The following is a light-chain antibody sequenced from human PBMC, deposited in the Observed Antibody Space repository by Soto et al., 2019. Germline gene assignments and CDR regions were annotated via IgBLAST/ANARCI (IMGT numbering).Light chain of an antibody. J-gene: IGKJ1*01. Sequence: EIVLTQSPGTLSLSPGERAALSCRASQSVSSSDLAWYQQKPGRAPRLLIYDTSTRATGIPDRFSGSGSGTDFTLTINRLEPEDCAVYYCLQYGSSPWTFGQGTKVDIK. CDR3: LQYGSSPWT. V-gene: IGKV3-20*01. CDR2: DTS. CDR1: QSVSSSD.